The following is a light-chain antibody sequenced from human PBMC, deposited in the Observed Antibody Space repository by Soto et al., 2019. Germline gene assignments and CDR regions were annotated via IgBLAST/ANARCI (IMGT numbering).Light chain of an antibody. CDR2: GAS. CDR1: QSIGTE. CDR3: LQDFSYPRT. Sequence: AIQMTQSPSSLSASVGDRVTITCRASQSIGTELGWYQLKPGKAPKLLVYGASTLQSGVLPRFSGSGSGTDFTLTISSLQPDDFATYYCLQDFSYPRTFGQGTKVEIK. V-gene: IGKV1-6*02. J-gene: IGKJ1*01.